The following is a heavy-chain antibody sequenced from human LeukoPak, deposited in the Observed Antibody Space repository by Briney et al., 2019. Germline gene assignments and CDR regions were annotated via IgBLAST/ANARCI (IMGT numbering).Heavy chain of an antibody. D-gene: IGHD7-27*01. J-gene: IGHJ4*02. V-gene: IGHV1-69*13. CDR2: IIPIFGTA. CDR3: ARGPPNWGYDY. Sequence: PAASVKVSCKASGGTFSSYAISWVRQAPGQGLEWMGGIIPIFGTANYAQKFQGRVTITADESTSTAYMELSSLRSDDTAVYYCARGPPNWGYDYWGPGTLVTVSS. CDR1: GGTFSSYA.